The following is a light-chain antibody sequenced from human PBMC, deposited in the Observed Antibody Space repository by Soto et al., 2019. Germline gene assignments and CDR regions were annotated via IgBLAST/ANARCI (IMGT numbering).Light chain of an antibody. CDR2: GGS. CDR3: QQYNNWPPWT. V-gene: IGKV3-20*01. J-gene: IGKJ1*01. CDR1: QSVSSNH. Sequence: DIVLTQSPGTLSLSPGERATLSCRASQSVSSNHLAWYQQKPGQAPRLLIYGGSSRATGIPVRFSGSGSETDFTLTISSLQSEDFAVYYCQQYNNWPPWTFGQGTKVDIK.